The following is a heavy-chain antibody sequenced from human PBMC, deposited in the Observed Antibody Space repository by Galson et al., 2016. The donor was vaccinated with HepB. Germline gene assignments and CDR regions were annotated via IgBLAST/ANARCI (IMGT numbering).Heavy chain of an antibody. Sequence: SLRLSCAVSGIAVRSNFMAWVRQAPGKGLEWVSLIYSGGSTYYADSVRGRFTISRDISKNTLFLEMLNLRAEDTAVYYCARVQTFYDYTWGTSRPRYFDYWGQGTLVTVSS. D-gene: IGHD3-16*02. CDR1: GIAVRSNF. CDR3: ARVQTFYDYTWGTSRPRYFDY. CDR2: IYSGGST. V-gene: IGHV3-53*01. J-gene: IGHJ4*02.